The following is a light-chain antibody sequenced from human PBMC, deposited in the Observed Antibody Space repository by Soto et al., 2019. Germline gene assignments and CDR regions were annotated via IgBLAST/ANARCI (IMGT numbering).Light chain of an antibody. CDR1: QTVSSS. CDR2: EVS. V-gene: IGKV3-11*01. CDR3: QQRKNWQVT. J-gene: IGKJ5*01. Sequence: EIVLTQSPATLSLSPGERATLSCRASQTVSSSLAWYQQKPGQAPRLLIYEVSNRATGIPARFSGSGSGADFTLTISGLEPEDFAVYYCQQRKNWQVTFGQGTRLEIK.